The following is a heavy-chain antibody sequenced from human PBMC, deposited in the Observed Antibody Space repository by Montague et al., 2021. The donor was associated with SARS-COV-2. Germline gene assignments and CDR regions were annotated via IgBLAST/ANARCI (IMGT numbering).Heavy chain of an antibody. CDR2: IDWDDDK. D-gene: IGHD6-13*01. CDR3: ARTPIAAAGIGHSYYYGMDV. CDR1: GFSLSTSGMC. Sequence: PALVKPTQTLTLTCTFSGFSLSTSGMCVSWIRQPPGKALEWLALIDWDDDKYYSTSLKTRLTISKDTSKNQVVLTMTNMDPVDTATYYCARTPIAAAGIGHSYYYGMDVWGQGTTVTVSS. J-gene: IGHJ6*02. V-gene: IGHV2-70*01.